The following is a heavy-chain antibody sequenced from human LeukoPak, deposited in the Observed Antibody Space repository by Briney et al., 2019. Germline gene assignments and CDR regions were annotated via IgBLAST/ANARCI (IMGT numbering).Heavy chain of an antibody. Sequence: GGSLRLSCAASGFTVSSNYMSWVRQAPGKGLEWVSVIYSGGSTYYADSVKGRFTISRDNSKNTLYLQMNSLRAEDTAVYYCARGGYDTLTTYFDYWGQGTLVTVSS. V-gene: IGHV3-53*01. D-gene: IGHD3-9*01. CDR3: ARGGYDTLTTYFDY. J-gene: IGHJ4*02. CDR1: GFTVSSNY. CDR2: IYSGGST.